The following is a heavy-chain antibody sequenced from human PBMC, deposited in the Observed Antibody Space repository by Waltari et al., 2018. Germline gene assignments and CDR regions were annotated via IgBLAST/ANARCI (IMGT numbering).Heavy chain of an antibody. CDR2: IYYSGST. CDR3: ARHQRNIVVVPAAMSGDIFDV. J-gene: IGHJ3*01. Sequence: VQLMESGGDLVQPGGSLRLSCVVSGFTFNTFWMNWVRQAPGKGLVWLGNIYYSGSTYYNPSLTSRVTMSVDTSKSQFSLNLKSVTAADTAVYFCARHQRNIVVVPAAMSGDIFDVWGQGTVITVSS. D-gene: IGHD2-2*01. CDR1: GFTFNTFW. V-gene: IGHV4-59*04.